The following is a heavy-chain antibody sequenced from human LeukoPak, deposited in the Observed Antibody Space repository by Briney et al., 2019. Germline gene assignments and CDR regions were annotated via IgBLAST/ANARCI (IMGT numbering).Heavy chain of an antibody. Sequence: SETLSLTCTVSGGSISSYYWSWIRQPPGKGLEWIGYIYTSGSTNYNPSLKSLVTISVDTSKNQFSLKLSSVTAADTAVYCCARHESAYYYYMDVWGKGTTVTVSS. J-gene: IGHJ6*03. CDR3: ARHESAYYYYMDV. V-gene: IGHV4-4*09. CDR2: IYTSGST. CDR1: GGSISSYY.